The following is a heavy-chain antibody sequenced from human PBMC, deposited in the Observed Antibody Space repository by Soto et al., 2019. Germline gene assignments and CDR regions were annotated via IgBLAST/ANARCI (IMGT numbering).Heavy chain of an antibody. D-gene: IGHD6-13*01. V-gene: IGHV3-23*01. CDR2: LSDSGGST. Sequence: EVQLLESGGGLVQPGGSLRLSCTASGFTFSSHAMTWVRQAPGKGLEWVSGLSDSGGSTYYADSVKGRFTISRDNSMNTLYLQMNTLRAEATAVYYCAKVSGSWYAGFFDLWGQGTLVTVSS. CDR3: AKVSGSWYAGFFDL. J-gene: IGHJ4*02. CDR1: GFTFSSHA.